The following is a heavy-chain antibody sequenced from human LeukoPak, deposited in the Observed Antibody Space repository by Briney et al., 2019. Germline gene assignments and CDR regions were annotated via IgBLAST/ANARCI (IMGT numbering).Heavy chain of an antibody. CDR3: ARSDSSSSEYSYGWYYFDY. CDR2: IYYSRST. J-gene: IGHJ4*02. Sequence: SQTLSLTCTVSGGSISSGGYYWSWIRQHPGKGLEWIGYIYYSRSTYYNPSLKSRVTISVDTSKNQFSLKLSSVTAADTAVYYCARSDSSSSEYSYGWYYFDYWGQGTLVTVSS. CDR1: GGSISSGGYY. V-gene: IGHV4-31*03. D-gene: IGHD6-6*01.